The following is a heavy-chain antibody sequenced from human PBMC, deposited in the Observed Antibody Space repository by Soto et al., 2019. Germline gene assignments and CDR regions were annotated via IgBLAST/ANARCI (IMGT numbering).Heavy chain of an antibody. CDR2: ISYDGSNE. Sequence: GGSLRLSCAASGLTFSNYGMHWVRQAPGKGLEWVAHISYDGSNEHYVDSVKGRFTISRDNSKNTLYLQMTSLRAEDTAVYYCAEDADYHDSTGYYIFDYWGKGSLVTVAS. J-gene: IGHJ4*02. CDR3: AEDADYHDSTGYYIFDY. CDR1: GLTFSNYG. D-gene: IGHD3-22*01. V-gene: IGHV3-30*18.